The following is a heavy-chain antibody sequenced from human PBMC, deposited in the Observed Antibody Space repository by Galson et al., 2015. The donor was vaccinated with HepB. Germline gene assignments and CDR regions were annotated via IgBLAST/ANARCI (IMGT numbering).Heavy chain of an antibody. CDR1: GFTFTNYW. V-gene: IGHV3-7*03. Sequence: SLRLSCAASGFTFTNYWMSWVRQAPGKGLEWVANIKQDGSETNYVDSVKGRFTISRDNAKNSLYLQMNSLRAEDTALYYCAKDMGQLLYSYYYYGMDVWGQGTTVIVSS. CDR3: AKDMGQLLYSYYYYGMDV. D-gene: IGHD2-2*02. CDR2: IKQDGSET. J-gene: IGHJ6*02.